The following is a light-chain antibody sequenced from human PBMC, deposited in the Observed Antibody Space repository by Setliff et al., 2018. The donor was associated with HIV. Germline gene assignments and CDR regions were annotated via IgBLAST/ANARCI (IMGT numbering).Light chain of an antibody. CDR3: CSYADTSTYV. J-gene: IGLJ1*01. Sequence: QSVLTQPASVSGPPGQSITISCTGTSSDVGSYNLVSWYQQHPGKAPKLMIYEVTRRPSGVSSRFSGSKSGNTASLTISGLQAEDEADYYCCSYADTSTYVFGTGTKAPS. CDR1: SSDVGSYNL. V-gene: IGLV2-23*02. CDR2: EVT.